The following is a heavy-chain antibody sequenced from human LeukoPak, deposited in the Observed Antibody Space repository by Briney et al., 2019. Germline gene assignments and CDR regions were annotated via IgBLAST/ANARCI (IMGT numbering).Heavy chain of an antibody. V-gene: IGHV3-33*01. D-gene: IGHD6-13*01. CDR3: ARDSLSSSWPDY. Sequence: GGSLRLSCAASGFTFSSYGMHWVRQAPGKGLEWVAVIWYDGSNKYYADSVKGRFTISRDNSKNTLYLQMNSLRAEDTAVYYCARDSLSSSWPDYWGQGTPVTVSS. CDR2: IWYDGSNK. J-gene: IGHJ4*02. CDR1: GFTFSSYG.